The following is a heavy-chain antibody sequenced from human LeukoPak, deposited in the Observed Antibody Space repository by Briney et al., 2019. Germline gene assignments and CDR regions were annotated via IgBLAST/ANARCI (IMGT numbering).Heavy chain of an antibody. J-gene: IGHJ4*02. CDR1: GGSISSYY. CDR2: IYYTGST. V-gene: IGHV4-59*08. CDR3: ARHGRSGYSIDWPALDY. Sequence: SETLSLTCTVSGGSISSYYWSWIRQPPGKGLEWIGYIYYTGSTNYSPSLKSRVTLSVDTSKNKFSLKLSSVTAEDTAVYYCARHGRSGYSIDWPALDYWGQGSLVTVSS. D-gene: IGHD5-18*01.